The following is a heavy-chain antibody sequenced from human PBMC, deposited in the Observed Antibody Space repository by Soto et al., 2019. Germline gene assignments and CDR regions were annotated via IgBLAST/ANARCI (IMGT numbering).Heavy chain of an antibody. D-gene: IGHD2-15*01. CDR2: IHHSGST. CDR1: GGSLSGSY. CDR3: ESPGYCSDGTCYPDY. V-gene: IGHV4-34*01. J-gene: IGHJ4*02. Sequence: QVQLQQWGAGLLKPSETLSLTCAFYGGSLSGSYWSWIRQPPGTGLEWSGEIHHSGSTYYNPSLKGRVTVSVDTSKNQFSLKLNSVTAADTAVYYCESPGYCSDGTCYPDYWGQGTLVTVSS.